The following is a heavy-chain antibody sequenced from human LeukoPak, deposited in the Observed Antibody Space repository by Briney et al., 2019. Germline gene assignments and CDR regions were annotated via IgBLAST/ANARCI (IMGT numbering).Heavy chain of an antibody. V-gene: IGHV3-33*01. CDR2: IWYDGSNK. Sequence: GGSLRLSCAASGFTFSSYGMHWVRQAPGKGLEWVALIWYDGSNKYYADSVKGRFTISRDNSRNTLYLQMNSLRAEDTALYYCSRDLPYYGMDVWGQGTTVTVSS. D-gene: IGHD5/OR15-5a*01. CDR1: GFTFSSYG. J-gene: IGHJ6*02. CDR3: SRDLPYYGMDV.